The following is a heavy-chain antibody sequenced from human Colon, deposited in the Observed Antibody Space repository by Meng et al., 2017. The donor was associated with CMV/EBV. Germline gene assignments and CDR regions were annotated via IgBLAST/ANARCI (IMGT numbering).Heavy chain of an antibody. D-gene: IGHD3-3*01. CDR1: GFTFSSYE. Sequence: GESLKISCAASGFTFSSYEINWVRQAPGKGLEWISYISTSGGYKFYADSVRGRFSISRDNAMNSLYLQIDSLRAEDTAVYFCAREFGVDNADFLDYWGQGTLVTVSS. J-gene: IGHJ4*02. V-gene: IGHV3-48*03. CDR3: AREFGVDNADFLDY. CDR2: ISTSGGYK.